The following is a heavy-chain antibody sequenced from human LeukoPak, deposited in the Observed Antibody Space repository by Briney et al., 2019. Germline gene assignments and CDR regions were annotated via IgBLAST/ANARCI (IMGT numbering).Heavy chain of an antibody. J-gene: IGHJ5*02. D-gene: IGHD3-3*01. V-gene: IGHV4-39*01. CDR1: GGSISSSSYY. CDR3: ASSYDFWSCYRKPINLAWFDP. CDR2: IYFSGST. Sequence: SETLSLTCTVSGGSISSSSYYWGWIRQPPGKGREWFRSIYFSGSTYYNPSLKSRVTITVYTSKNQFSLKLSSVTAADTAVDYCASSYDFWSCYRKPINLAWFDPWGQGTLVTVSS.